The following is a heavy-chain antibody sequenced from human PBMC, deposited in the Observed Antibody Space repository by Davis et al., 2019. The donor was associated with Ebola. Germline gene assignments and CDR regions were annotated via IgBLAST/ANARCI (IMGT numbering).Heavy chain of an antibody. CDR1: GGSISSSSYY. CDR3: QRFTEQGATGYYYGMDV. Sequence: MPSETLSLTCTVSGGSISSSSYYWGWIRQPPGKGLEWIGSIYYSGSTYCNPSLKSRVTISVDTSKNQFSLKLSSVTAADTAVYYCQRFTEQGATGYYYGMDVWGKGTTVTVSS. D-gene: IGHD1-1*01. V-gene: IGHV4-39*01. J-gene: IGHJ6*04. CDR2: IYYSGST.